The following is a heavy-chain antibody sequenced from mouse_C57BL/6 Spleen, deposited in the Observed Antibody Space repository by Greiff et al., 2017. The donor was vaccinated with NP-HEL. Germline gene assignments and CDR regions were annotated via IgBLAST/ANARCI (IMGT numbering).Heavy chain of an antibody. CDR1: GYTFTSYW. Sequence: QVQLQQPGAELVKPGASVKLSCKASGYTFTSYWMHWVKQRPGQGLEWIGMIHPNSGSTNYNEKFKSKATLTVDKSSSTAYMQLSSLTSEDSAVYYCAKEEIYDASWFAYWGQGTLVTVSA. CDR3: AKEEIYDASWFAY. J-gene: IGHJ3*01. CDR2: IHPNSGST. V-gene: IGHV1-64*01. D-gene: IGHD2-3*01.